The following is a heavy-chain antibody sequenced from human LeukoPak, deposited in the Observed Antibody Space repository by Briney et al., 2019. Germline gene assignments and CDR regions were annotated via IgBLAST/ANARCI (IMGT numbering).Heavy chain of an antibody. CDR1: GYTFTSYG. D-gene: IGHD3-10*01. CDR3: ATTHPFGESGGGLQH. CDR2: ISAYNGNT. Sequence: ASVKVSCKASGYTFTSYGISWVRQAPGQGLEWMGWISAYNGNTNYAQKLQGRVTMTTDTSTSTAYMELRSLRSDDTAVYYCATTHPFGESGGGLQHWGQGTLVTVSP. J-gene: IGHJ1*01. V-gene: IGHV1-18*01.